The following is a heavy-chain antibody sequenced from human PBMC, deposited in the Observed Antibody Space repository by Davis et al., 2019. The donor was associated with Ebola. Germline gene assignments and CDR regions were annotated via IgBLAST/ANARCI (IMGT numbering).Heavy chain of an antibody. CDR2: INSDGTGT. CDR3: ARESSSWYLGIAVAGQNWFDP. D-gene: IGHD6-19*01. CDR1: GFTFSSYW. Sequence: GESLKISCAASGFTFSSYWMHWVRQAPGKGLVWVSRINSDGTGTSYADSVKGRFTISRDNAKSTLYLQMNSLRAEDTALYYCARESSSWYLGIAVAGQNWFDPWGQGTLVTVSS. J-gene: IGHJ5*02. V-gene: IGHV3-74*01.